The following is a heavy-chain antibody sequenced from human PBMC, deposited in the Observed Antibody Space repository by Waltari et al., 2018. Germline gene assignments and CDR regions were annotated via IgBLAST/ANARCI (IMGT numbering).Heavy chain of an antibody. V-gene: IGHV3-23*03. Sequence: EVQLLESGGGLVQPGGSLRLSCEALGFAFTSSAMNWVRQAPGKGLEWVSVIYSGGSTYYADSVKGRFTISRDNSKNTLYLQMNSLRAEDTAVYYCAKSFRYSSGWYFDYWGQGTLVTVSS. D-gene: IGHD6-19*01. J-gene: IGHJ4*02. CDR3: AKSFRYSSGWYFDY. CDR2: IYSGGST. CDR1: GFAFTSSA.